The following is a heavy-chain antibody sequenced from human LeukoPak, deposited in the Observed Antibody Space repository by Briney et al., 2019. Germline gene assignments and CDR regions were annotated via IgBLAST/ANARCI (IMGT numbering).Heavy chain of an antibody. J-gene: IGHJ6*03. V-gene: IGHV4-4*02. CDR2: IYHSGST. CDR3: ARVRVLFNYYMDV. D-gene: IGHD3-3*01. CDR1: GGSISSSNW. Sequence: SETLSLTCAVSGGSISSSNWWSWVRQPPGKGLEWIGEIYHSGSTNYNPSLKSRVTISVDKSKNQFSLKLSSVTAADTAVYYCARVRVLFNYYMDVWGKGTTVTVSS.